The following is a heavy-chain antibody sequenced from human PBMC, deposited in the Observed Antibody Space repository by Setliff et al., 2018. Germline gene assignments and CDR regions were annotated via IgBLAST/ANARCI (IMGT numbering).Heavy chain of an antibody. CDR3: ASAGHSGSWFPFDAFHI. V-gene: IGHV3-21*01. Sequence: PGGSLRLSCAASGFTFSAHYMDWLRQAPGKGLEWVSSISRSSTYIYYADSMKGRFTISRDNAKNSLYLQINSLRAEDTAVYYCASAGHSGSWFPFDAFHIWGQGTMVTVSS. D-gene: IGHD6-13*01. CDR2: ISRSSTYI. CDR1: GFTFSAHY. J-gene: IGHJ3*02.